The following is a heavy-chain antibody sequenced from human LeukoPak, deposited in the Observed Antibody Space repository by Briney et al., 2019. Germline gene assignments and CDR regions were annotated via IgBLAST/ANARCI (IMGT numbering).Heavy chain of an antibody. V-gene: IGHV4-30-4*08. CDR2: IYYSGST. Sequence: SETLSLTCTVSGGSITSSSYYWAWIRQPPGKGLEWIGYIYYSGSTYYNPSLKSRVTISVDTSKNQFSLKLSSVTAADTAVYYCARCEQDTISFWYFDLWGRGTLVTVSS. CDR3: ARCEQDTISFWYFDL. J-gene: IGHJ2*01. CDR1: GGSITSSSYY. D-gene: IGHD3-3*01.